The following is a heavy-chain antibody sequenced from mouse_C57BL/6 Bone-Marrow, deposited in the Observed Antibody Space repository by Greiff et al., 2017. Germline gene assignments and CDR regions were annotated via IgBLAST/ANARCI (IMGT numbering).Heavy chain of an antibody. J-gene: IGHJ2*01. V-gene: IGHV5-4*01. Sequence: EVHLVESGGGLVKPGGSLKLSCAASGFTFSSYAMSWVRQTPEKRLEWVATISDGGSYTYYPDNVKGRFTISRDNAKNNLYLQMSHLKSEDTAMYYCARDGGYLYYFDYWGQGTNLTVSS. CDR2: ISDGGSYT. D-gene: IGHD1-1*02. CDR1: GFTFSSYA. CDR3: ARDGGYLYYFDY.